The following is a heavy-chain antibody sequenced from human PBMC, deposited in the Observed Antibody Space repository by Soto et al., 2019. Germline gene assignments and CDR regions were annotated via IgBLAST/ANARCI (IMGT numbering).Heavy chain of an antibody. CDR2: INHSGST. Sequence: QVQLQQWGAGLLKPSETLSLTCAVYGGSFSGYYWSWIRQPPGKGLEWIGEINHSGSTNYNPSLKSRVTISVDTSKNQFSLTLSSVTAADTAVYYCARGYYGSGSYSNWFDPWGQGTLVTVSS. CDR3: ARGYYGSGSYSNWFDP. D-gene: IGHD3-10*01. CDR1: GGSFSGYY. J-gene: IGHJ5*02. V-gene: IGHV4-34*01.